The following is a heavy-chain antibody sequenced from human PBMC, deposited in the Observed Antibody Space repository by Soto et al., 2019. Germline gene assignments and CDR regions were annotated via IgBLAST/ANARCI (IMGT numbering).Heavy chain of an antibody. CDR2: ISSSSSTI. CDR3: ARDKSWGTLRPNWFDP. Sequence: GGSLRLSCAASGFTFSSYSMNWVRQAPGKGLEWVSYISSSSSTIYYADSVKGRFTISRDNAKNSLYLQMNSLRAEDTAVYYCARDKSWGTLRPNWFDPWGQGTLVTVSS. V-gene: IGHV3-48*01. J-gene: IGHJ5*02. CDR1: GFTFSSYS. D-gene: IGHD4-17*01.